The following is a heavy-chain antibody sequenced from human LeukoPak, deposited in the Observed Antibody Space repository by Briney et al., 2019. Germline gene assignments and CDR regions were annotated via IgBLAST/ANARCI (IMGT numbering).Heavy chain of an antibody. CDR1: GFTSSRYW. Sequence: PGGSLRLSCAASGFTSSRYWMSWVRQAPGKGLEWVANINQDGSEKHYVDSVKGRFTISRDSAKNSLYLQMNSLRAEDTAVYYCASQRWLQSSFDYWGQGTLVTVSS. CDR2: INQDGSEK. D-gene: IGHD5-24*01. CDR3: ASQRWLQSSFDY. V-gene: IGHV3-7*01. J-gene: IGHJ4*02.